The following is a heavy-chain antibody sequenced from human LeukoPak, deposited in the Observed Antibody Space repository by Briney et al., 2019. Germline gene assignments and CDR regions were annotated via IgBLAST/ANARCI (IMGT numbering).Heavy chain of an antibody. CDR1: GFTFDDYG. CDR2: INWNGGST. J-gene: IGHJ6*03. Sequence: GGSLRLSCAASGFTFDDYGMSWVRQAPGNGLEWVSGINWNGGSTGYADSVKGRFTISRDNAKNSLYLQMNSLRAEDTALYYCARELYSDYTTRYYMDIWGKGTTVTVSS. D-gene: IGHD4-11*01. CDR3: ARELYSDYTTRYYMDI. V-gene: IGHV3-20*04.